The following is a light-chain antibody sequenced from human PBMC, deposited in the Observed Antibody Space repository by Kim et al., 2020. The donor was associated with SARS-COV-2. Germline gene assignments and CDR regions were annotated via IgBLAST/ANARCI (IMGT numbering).Light chain of an antibody. V-gene: IGKV1-17*01. CDR3: VQHSTYPIT. CDR1: QDIRKD. CDR2: GGA. Sequence: SETVGDRGTMTGRASQDIRKDLGWYEQNPRRAPKRLIYGGANLQRGVPARFSGSGAGTEFTLTISSEQPEDFATYFCVQHSTYPITFGQGTRLEIK. J-gene: IGKJ5*01.